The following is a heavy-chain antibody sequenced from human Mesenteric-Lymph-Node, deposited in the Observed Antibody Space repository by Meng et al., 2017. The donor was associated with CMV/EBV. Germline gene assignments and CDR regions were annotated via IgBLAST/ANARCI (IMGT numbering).Heavy chain of an antibody. J-gene: IGHJ6*02. D-gene: IGHD2-21*01. CDR2: INHSGST. Sequence: SQTLSLTCAVYGGSFSGYYWSWIRQPPGKGLEWIGEINHSGSTNYNPSLKSRVTISVDTSKNQFSLKLSSVTAADTAVYYCARGPIVVVNYYYGMDVWDQGTTVTVSS. CDR1: GGSFSGYY. CDR3: ARGPIVVVNYYYGMDV. V-gene: IGHV4-34*01.